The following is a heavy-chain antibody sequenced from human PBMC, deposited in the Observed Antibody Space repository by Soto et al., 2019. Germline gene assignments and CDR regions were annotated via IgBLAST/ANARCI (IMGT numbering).Heavy chain of an antibody. CDR3: ARDLIPLGIEAPATP. D-gene: IGHD6-13*01. V-gene: IGHV1-3*01. J-gene: IGHJ3*01. CDR2: INAGNGNT. Sequence: ASVKVSCKASGYTFTSYAMHWVRQAPGQRLEWMGWINAGNGNTKYSQKFQGRVTMTRDTSTSTVYMELSSLRSEDTAVYYCARDLIPLGIEAPATPWGQGTMVTVSS. CDR1: GYTFTSYA.